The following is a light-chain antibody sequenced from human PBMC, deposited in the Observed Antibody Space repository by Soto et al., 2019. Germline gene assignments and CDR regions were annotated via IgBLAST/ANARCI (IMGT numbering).Light chain of an antibody. CDR3: QQYGTSLLT. CDR2: GAS. J-gene: IGKJ4*01. CDR1: QSVSSNY. V-gene: IGKV3-20*01. Sequence: EIVLTQSPDTLSLSPGERATLSCRASQSVSSNYLVWYQQNPGQAPRLLIYGASSRATGIPDRFSGSGSGTDFTLTITRLEPEDFAVYYCQQYGTSLLTFGGGTEVDI.